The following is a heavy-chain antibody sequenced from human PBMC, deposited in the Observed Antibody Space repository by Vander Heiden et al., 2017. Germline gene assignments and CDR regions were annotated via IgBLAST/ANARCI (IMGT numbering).Heavy chain of an antibody. D-gene: IGHD3-16*01. J-gene: IGHJ4*02. CDR3: ARGFLTGNFDY. Sequence: EVQLVESGGGLVQPGGSLRLSCAASGFTSSRSWMHWVRQAPGKGLVWVSRINSDGSSTSYADSVKGRFTISRDNAKNTLYLQMNSLRAEDTAVYYCARGFLTGNFDYWGQGTLVTVSS. CDR2: INSDGSST. CDR1: GFTSSRSW. V-gene: IGHV3-74*01.